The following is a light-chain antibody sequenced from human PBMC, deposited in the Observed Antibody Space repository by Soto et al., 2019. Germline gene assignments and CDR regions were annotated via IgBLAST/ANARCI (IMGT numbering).Light chain of an antibody. V-gene: IGLV2-8*01. CDR2: EVN. CDR1: SSDVGGYNY. J-gene: IGLJ2*01. CDR3: SSYAGSNNVV. Sequence: QSALTQPPSASGSPGQSVTISCTGTSSDVGGYNYVSWYQQHPGKAPKLIIYEVNKRPSGVPDRFSGSKSGNTASLTVSGLQADDEADYYCSSYAGSNNVVFGGGTK.